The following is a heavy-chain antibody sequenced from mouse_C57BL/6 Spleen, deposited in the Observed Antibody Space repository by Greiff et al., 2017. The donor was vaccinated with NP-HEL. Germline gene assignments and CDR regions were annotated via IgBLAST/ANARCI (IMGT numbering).Heavy chain of an antibody. D-gene: IGHD2-13*01. Sequence: EVKLMESGGGLVKPGGSLKLSCAASGFTFRSYAMSWVRQTPEKRLEWVATISDGGSYTYSPDNVKGRFTISRDNAKNNLYLQMSHLKSEDTAMYYCAREGVYYGDFAYWGQGTLVSVSA. J-gene: IGHJ3*01. CDR3: AREGVYYGDFAY. CDR2: ISDGGSYT. V-gene: IGHV5-4*01. CDR1: GFTFRSYA.